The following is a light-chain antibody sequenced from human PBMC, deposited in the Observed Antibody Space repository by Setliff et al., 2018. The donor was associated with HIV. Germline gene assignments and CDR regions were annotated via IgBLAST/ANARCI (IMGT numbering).Light chain of an antibody. CDR1: SSDVGTYNY. J-gene: IGLJ3*02. CDR3: ISYPTGSTLGVM. CDR2: EVN. Sequence: QSVLTQPPSASGSPGQSVTISCTGTSSDVGTYNYVSWYQQHPGKAPKLMIYEVNKRPSGVPDRFSGSKSGNTASLTVSGLQAEDEADYYCISYPTGSTLGVMFGGGTKVTVL. V-gene: IGLV2-8*01.